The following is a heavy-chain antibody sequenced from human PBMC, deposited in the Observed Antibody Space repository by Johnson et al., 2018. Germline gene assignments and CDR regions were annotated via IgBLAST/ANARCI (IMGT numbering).Heavy chain of an antibody. CDR2: IYWNSGSI. Sequence: VQLLESGGGLVQPGRSLRLSCAASGFTFDDYAMHWVRQAPGKGLEWVSGIYWNSGSIAYADSVKGRFIISRDNAKNSLYLQMNSLRTEDTAFYYCAKDRALRWSAIQHWGQGTLVTVSS. V-gene: IGHV3-9*01. CDR1: GFTFDDYA. D-gene: IGHD4-23*01. J-gene: IGHJ1*01. CDR3: AKDRALRWSAIQH.